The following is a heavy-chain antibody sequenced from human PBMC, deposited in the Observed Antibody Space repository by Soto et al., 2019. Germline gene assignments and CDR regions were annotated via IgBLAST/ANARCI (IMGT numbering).Heavy chain of an antibody. CDR1: GFTFSSYA. CDR3: ARGDAYYDFSYGMDV. J-gene: IGHJ6*02. V-gene: IGHV3-30-3*01. CDR2: ISYDGRNK. Sequence: QVQLVESGGGVVQPGRSLRLSCAASGFTFSSYAMHWVRQAPGKGLEWVAVISYDGRNKYYADSVKGRFTISRYNSKNKLYLQMNRLRAEDTGVYYCARGDAYYDFSYGMDVWGQGTTVTVSS. D-gene: IGHD3-3*01.